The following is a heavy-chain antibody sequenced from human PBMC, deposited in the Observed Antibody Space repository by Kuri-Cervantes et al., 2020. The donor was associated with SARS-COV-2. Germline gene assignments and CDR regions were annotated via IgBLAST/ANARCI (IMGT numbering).Heavy chain of an antibody. CDR1: GFTFSSYG. CDR2: IRYDGSNK. CDR3: ARGIAARRGYYYYGMDV. Sequence: GESLKISCAASGFTFSSYGMHWVRQAPGKGLEWVAVIRYDGSNKYYADSVKGRFTISRDNSKNTLYLQMNSLRAEDTAVYYCARGIAARRGYYYYGMDVWGQGTTVTVSS. V-gene: IGHV3-33*01. J-gene: IGHJ6*02. D-gene: IGHD6-6*01.